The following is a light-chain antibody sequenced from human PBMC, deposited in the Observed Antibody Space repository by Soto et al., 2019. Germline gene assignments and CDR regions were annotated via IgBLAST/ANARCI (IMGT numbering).Light chain of an antibody. CDR2: AAS. Sequence: IQLTQSRSSLSSSVGDRVTITCRASQAISSYLAWYQQKPGKAPHLLIYAASTLYRGVPSRFSGSGSGTDFTLTISSLQPEDFATYYCQQLKAYPLTFGPGTKVEIK. V-gene: IGKV1-9*01. CDR1: QAISSY. CDR3: QQLKAYPLT. J-gene: IGKJ3*01.